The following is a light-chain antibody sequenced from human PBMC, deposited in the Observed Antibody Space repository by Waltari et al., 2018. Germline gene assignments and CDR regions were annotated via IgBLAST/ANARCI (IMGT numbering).Light chain of an antibody. J-gene: IGLJ2*01. CDR3: NLYGGSNNLI. CDR2: DVN. CDR1: SSDVGGYNF. Sequence: QSVLTQPPSASGSPGQSVTISCTGTSSDVGGYNFVPWYQQHPGKVPKLLIYDVNKRPSGVPDRFSASKSGNTASLTVSGLQAEDEADYYCNLYGGSNNLIFGGGTKVTVL. V-gene: IGLV2-8*01.